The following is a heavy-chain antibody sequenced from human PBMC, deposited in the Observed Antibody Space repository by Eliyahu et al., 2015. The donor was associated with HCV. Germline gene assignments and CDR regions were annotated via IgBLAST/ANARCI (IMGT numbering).Heavy chain of an antibody. CDR3: AKDFRRKSNFDY. J-gene: IGHJ4*02. CDR1: GFTFSSYG. V-gene: IGHV3-30*18. Sequence: QVQLVESGGGVVQPGRSLRLSCAASGFTFSSYGMHWVRQAPGKGLEWVAVISYDGSNKYYADSVKGRFTISRDNSKNTLYLQMNSLRAEDTAVYYCAKDFRRKSNFDYWGQGTLVTVSS. CDR2: ISYDGSNK.